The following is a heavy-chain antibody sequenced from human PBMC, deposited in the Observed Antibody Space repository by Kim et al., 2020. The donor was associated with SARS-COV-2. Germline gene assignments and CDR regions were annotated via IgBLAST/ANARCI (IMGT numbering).Heavy chain of an antibody. CDR3: ARDILDLWFGDGAGMDV. Sequence: GGSLRLSCAASGFTFSSYSMNWVRQAPGKGLEWVSSISSSSSYIYYADSVKGRFTISRDNAKNSLYLQMNSLRAEDTAVYYCARDILDLWFGDGAGMDVWGQGTTVTVSS. D-gene: IGHD3-10*01. CDR2: ISSSSSYI. V-gene: IGHV3-21*01. CDR1: GFTFSSYS. J-gene: IGHJ6*02.